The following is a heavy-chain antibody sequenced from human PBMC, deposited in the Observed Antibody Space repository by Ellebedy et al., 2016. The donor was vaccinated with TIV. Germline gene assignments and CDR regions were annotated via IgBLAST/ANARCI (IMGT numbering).Heavy chain of an antibody. CDR2: IYSGGRT. D-gene: IGHD2-15*01. CDR1: GFTVSSNY. J-gene: IGHJ4*02. CDR3: ARADCSGGSCYEFDY. V-gene: IGHV3-53*01. Sequence: PGGSLRLSCAASGFTVSSNYMIWVRQAPGKGLEWVSVIYSGGRTDYADSVWGRFTISRDNSKNTLYLQMSSLTAEDTAVYYCARADCSGGSCYEFDYWGQGTLVTVSS.